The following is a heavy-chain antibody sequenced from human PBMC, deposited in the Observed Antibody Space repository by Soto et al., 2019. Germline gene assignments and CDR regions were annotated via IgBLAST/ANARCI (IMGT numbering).Heavy chain of an antibody. Sequence: QVQLVQSGAEVKKPGASVKVSCKASGYTFTGYYMHWVRQAPGQGLEWMGWINPNSGGTNYAQKFQGRVTMTRDTSISTAYMELSRLRSDDMAVYYCARDRGYSGDGGDFDYWGQGTLVTVSS. CDR2: INPNSGGT. CDR3: ARDRGYSGDGGDFDY. V-gene: IGHV1-2*02. CDR1: GYTFTGYY. J-gene: IGHJ4*02. D-gene: IGHD2-21*01.